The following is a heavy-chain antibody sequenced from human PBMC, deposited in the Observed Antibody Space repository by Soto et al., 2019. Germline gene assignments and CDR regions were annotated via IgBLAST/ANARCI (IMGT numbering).Heavy chain of an antibody. V-gene: IGHV3-23*01. Sequence: EVQLLESGGGLVQPGGSLRLSCAASGFTFISYAMSWVRQVPGKGLERVSSTSGSGGNTDYADSVKGRFSISRDDAKNSLYLKMSSLRAEDTAVYYCAKGGRRPGIPGAMEFDYWGQGTLVTVSP. D-gene: IGHD2-2*01. J-gene: IGHJ4*02. CDR2: TSGSGGNT. CDR1: GFTFISYA. CDR3: AKGGRRPGIPGAMEFDY.